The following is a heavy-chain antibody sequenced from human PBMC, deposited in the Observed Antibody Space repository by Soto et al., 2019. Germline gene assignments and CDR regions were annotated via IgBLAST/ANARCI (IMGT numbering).Heavy chain of an antibody. CDR3: ARNGGTFDP. CDR2: ITTSGSTV. J-gene: IGHJ5*02. Sequence: GGSLRLSCAASGFSLSDYYMTWIRQAPGKGLEWVSYITTSGSTVDYADSVKGRFTISRDDAKNSLYLQMNSLRAEDTAVYYCARNGGTFDPWGRGTLVTVSS. CDR1: GFSLSDYY. V-gene: IGHV3-11*01. D-gene: IGHD2-15*01.